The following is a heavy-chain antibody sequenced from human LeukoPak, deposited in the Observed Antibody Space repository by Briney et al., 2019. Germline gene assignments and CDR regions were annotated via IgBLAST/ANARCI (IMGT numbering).Heavy chain of an antibody. V-gene: IGHV1-46*01. CDR1: GYTFANYY. Sequence: ASVKVSCKASGYTFANYYMHWVRQAPGQGLEWMGIINPSGGSTGYAQNCQGRVTMTRDMSTSTVYMGLSSVRSEDTAVYYCAKAMDSSSVSYMDVWGKGTTVTVSS. D-gene: IGHD6-6*01. CDR2: INPSGGST. J-gene: IGHJ6*03. CDR3: AKAMDSSSVSYMDV.